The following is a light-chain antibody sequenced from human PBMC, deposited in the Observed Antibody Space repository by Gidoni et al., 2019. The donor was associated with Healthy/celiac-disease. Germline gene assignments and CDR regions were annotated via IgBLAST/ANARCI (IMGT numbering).Light chain of an antibody. CDR1: QSVSSSY. J-gene: IGKJ4*01. Sequence: EIVLTHSPGTLSLSPGERATLSCRSIQSVSSSYLAWYQQKPGQAPRLLIYGASSRATGSPDRFSGSGSGTDVTLTISRLEPEDFAVYYCQQYGSSPLTFGGXTKVEIK. V-gene: IGKV3-20*01. CDR2: GAS. CDR3: QQYGSSPLT.